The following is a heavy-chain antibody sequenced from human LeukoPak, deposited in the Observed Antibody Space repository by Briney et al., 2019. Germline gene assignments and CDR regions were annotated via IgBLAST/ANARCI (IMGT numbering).Heavy chain of an antibody. CDR2: IYPGDSDT. J-gene: IGHJ4*02. Sequence: GESLKISCKGSGCSFTSYWIGWVRQMPGKGLEWMGIIYPGDSDTRYSPSFQGQVTISADKSISTAYLQWSSLKASDTAMYYCARQNDILTGYSDYWGQGTLVTVSS. D-gene: IGHD3-9*01. CDR3: ARQNDILTGYSDY. CDR1: GCSFTSYW. V-gene: IGHV5-51*01.